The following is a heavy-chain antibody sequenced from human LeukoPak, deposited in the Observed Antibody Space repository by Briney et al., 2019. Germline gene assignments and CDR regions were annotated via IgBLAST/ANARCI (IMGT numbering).Heavy chain of an antibody. V-gene: IGHV1-2*06. CDR1: GYTFTGYY. CDR3: ARGIDIVVVPAAMGWFDP. CDR2: INPNSGGT. D-gene: IGHD2-2*01. J-gene: IGHJ5*02. Sequence: ASVKVSCKASGYTFTGYYMHWVRQAPGQGLEWMGRINPNSGGTNYAQKFQGRVTMARVTSISTAYMELSRLRSDDTAVYYCARGIDIVVVPAAMGWFDPWGQGTLVTVSS.